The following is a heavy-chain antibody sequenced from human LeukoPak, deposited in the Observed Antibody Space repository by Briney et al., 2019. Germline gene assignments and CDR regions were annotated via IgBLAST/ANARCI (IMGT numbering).Heavy chain of an antibody. J-gene: IGHJ4*02. D-gene: IGHD4-17*01. Sequence: GGSLRLSCAASGFTFGSYSMNWVRQAPGKGLEWVSSISSSSSYIYYADSVKGRFTISRDNAKNSLYLQMNSLRAEDTAVYYCARDRYYGDYPELVDYWGQGTLVTVSS. CDR1: GFTFGSYS. CDR3: ARDRYYGDYPELVDY. V-gene: IGHV3-21*01. CDR2: ISSSSSYI.